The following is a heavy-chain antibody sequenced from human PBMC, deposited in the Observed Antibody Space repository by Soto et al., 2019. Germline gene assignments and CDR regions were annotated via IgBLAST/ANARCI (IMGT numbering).Heavy chain of an antibody. Sequence: GELLKISCXGCGYSFTRYWIGGGRQMAGKGLEWMGIIYPGDSDTRYRPSFQGQVTISADKSISTAYLQWSSLKASDTAMYHCAGRSSGAYYYYGMDGWGQGTTVTVSS. J-gene: IGHJ6*02. CDR3: AGRSSGAYYYYGMDG. V-gene: IGHV5-51*01. CDR2: IYPGDSDT. CDR1: GYSFTRYW. D-gene: IGHD6-6*01.